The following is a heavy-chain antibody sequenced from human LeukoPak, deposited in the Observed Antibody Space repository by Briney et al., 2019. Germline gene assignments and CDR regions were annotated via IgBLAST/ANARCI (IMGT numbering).Heavy chain of an antibody. CDR3: AGGSSANDAFDI. CDR1: GYSISSGYY. Sequence: SETLSLTCTVSGYSISSGYYWGWIRQPPGKGLEWIGSIYHGGSTYYNPSLKSRVTLSVDKSKNQFSLKLSSVTAADTAVYYCAGGSSANDAFDIWGQGTMVTVSS. D-gene: IGHD2-15*01. CDR2: IYHGGST. J-gene: IGHJ3*02. V-gene: IGHV4-38-2*02.